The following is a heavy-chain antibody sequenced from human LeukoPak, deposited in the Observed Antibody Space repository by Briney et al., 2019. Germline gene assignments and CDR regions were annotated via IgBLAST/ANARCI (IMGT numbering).Heavy chain of an antibody. CDR3: AREGINLIDTNWFDP. CDR1: GYTFTDYY. D-gene: IGHD1-14*01. Sequence: ASVKVSCKASGYTFTDYYMHWVRQAPGQGLEWMGWINPNSGATNYAQRFQGRVSLTRDTSITTVYMELSRLKSDDKAIYFCAREGINLIDTNWFDPWGQGTLVTVSS. J-gene: IGHJ5*02. V-gene: IGHV1-2*02. CDR2: INPNSGAT.